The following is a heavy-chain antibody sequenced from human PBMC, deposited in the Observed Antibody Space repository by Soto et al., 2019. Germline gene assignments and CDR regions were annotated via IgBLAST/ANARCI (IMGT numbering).Heavy chain of an antibody. CDR2: VSAYNGEK. CDR1: GYTFTNYG. Sequence: ASVKVSCKASGYTFTNYGIHWVRQAPGQGLEWLGWVSAYNGEKRYAQRVQARVIMTTDTSTTTAYMELRSLRSDDTAAYYCSRGTSIPASGDYWGQGTLVTVSS. J-gene: IGHJ4*01. V-gene: IGHV1-18*01. D-gene: IGHD6-6*01. CDR3: SRGTSIPASGDY.